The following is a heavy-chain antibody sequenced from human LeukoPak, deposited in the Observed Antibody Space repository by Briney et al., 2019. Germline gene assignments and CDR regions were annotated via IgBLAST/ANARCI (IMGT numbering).Heavy chain of an antibody. J-gene: IGHJ4*02. V-gene: IGHV4-61*08. CDR1: GGSISSGGYS. D-gene: IGHD3-3*01. Sequence: SPSETLSLTCAVSGGSISSGGYSWSWIRQPPGKGLEWIGEINHSGSTNYNPSLKSRVTISVDTSKNQFSLKLSSVTAADTAVYYCARAYDFWSGYDYWGQGTLVTVSS. CDR3: ARAYDFWSGYDY. CDR2: INHSGST.